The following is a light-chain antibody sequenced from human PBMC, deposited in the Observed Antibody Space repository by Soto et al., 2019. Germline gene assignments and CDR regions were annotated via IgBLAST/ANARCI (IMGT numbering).Light chain of an antibody. CDR1: QSISSW. CDR2: DAS. V-gene: IGKV1-5*01. Sequence: DIQMTQSPSTLSASVGDRVTITCRASQSISSWLAWYQQKPGKAPKLLIFDASRLESGVPSRFSGSASGTEFTLTISSLQSEDFAVYYCQQYNNWPQLTFGGGTKVDNK. CDR3: QQYNNWPQLT. J-gene: IGKJ4*01.